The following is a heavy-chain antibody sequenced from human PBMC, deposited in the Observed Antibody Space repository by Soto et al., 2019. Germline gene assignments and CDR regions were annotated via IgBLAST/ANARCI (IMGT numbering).Heavy chain of an antibody. D-gene: IGHD6-6*01. J-gene: IGHJ5*02. CDR2: IIPIFGTA. Sequence: GGIIPIFGTANYAQKFQGRVTITADESTSTAYMELSSLRAEDTAVYYCARGSGIAARPYWFDPWGQGTLVTVSS. CDR3: ARGSGIAARPYWFDP. V-gene: IGHV1-69*01.